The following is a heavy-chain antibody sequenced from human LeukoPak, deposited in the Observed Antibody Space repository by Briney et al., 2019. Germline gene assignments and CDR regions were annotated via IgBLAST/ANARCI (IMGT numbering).Heavy chain of an antibody. CDR2: NYWNDDK. V-gene: IGHV2-5*01. CDR3: AHRYGDQNLFDY. J-gene: IGHJ4*02. D-gene: IGHD4-17*01. CDR1: GFSLSTSGVA. Sequence: SGPTLVNPTQTLTLTCTFSGFSLSTSGVAVGWIRQPPGKALEWLALNYWNDDKRHSPSLKSRLTITKDTSKYRVVLTMTNMDPVDTATYYCAHRYGDQNLFDYWGQGTLVTVSS.